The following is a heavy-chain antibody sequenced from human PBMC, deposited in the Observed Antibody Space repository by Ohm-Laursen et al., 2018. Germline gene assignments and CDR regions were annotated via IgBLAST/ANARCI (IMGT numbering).Heavy chain of an antibody. D-gene: IGHD3-10*01. CDR2: IWYDGSNK. CDR1: GFTFSSYG. V-gene: IGHV3-33*01. J-gene: IGHJ4*02. CDR3: AITGGFWNY. Sequence: SLRLSCAASGFTFSSYGMHWVRQAPGKGLEWVAVIWYDGSNKYYADSVKGRFTISRDDSKNTLYLQMNILRADDTAVYYCAITGGFWNYWGQGTLVTVSS.